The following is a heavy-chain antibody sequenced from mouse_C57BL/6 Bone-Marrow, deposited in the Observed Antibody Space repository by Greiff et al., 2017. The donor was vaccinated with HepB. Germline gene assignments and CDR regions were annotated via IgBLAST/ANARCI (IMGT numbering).Heavy chain of an antibody. J-gene: IGHJ4*01. CDR2: IDPSDSET. V-gene: IGHV1-52*01. Sequence: QVHVKQSGAELVRPGSSVKLSCKASGYTFTSYWMHWVKQRPIQGLEWIGNIDPSDSETHYNQKFKDKATLTVDKSSSTAYMQLSSLTSEDSAVYYCARGGVYPLYYAMDYWGQGTSVTVSS. CDR3: ARGGVYPLYYAMDY. D-gene: IGHD6-1*01. CDR1: GYTFTSYW.